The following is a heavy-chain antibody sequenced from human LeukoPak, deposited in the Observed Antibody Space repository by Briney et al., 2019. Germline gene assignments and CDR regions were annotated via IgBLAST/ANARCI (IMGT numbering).Heavy chain of an antibody. D-gene: IGHD1-1*01. V-gene: IGHV1-69*05. CDR2: IIPIFGTA. Sequence: RASVKVSCKASGGTFITYTINWVRQAPGQGLEWMGGIIPIFGTANYAQKFQGRITITTDDSTSTAYMELSSPRSGDTAVYYCATHMLRDNWNVHTFDSWGQGTLVTVSS. J-gene: IGHJ4*02. CDR1: GGTFITYT. CDR3: ATHMLRDNWNVHTFDS.